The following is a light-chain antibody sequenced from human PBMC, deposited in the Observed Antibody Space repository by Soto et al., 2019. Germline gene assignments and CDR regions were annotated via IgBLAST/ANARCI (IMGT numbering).Light chain of an antibody. V-gene: IGKV4-1*01. CDR3: QQYYSSPLT. J-gene: IGKJ3*01. CDR1: QSVLYSSNNKTY. Sequence: DIVMTQSPDSLAVSLGERATINCKSSQSVLYSSNNKTYLAWYQQKPGQPPKLLIYWASTRESGVPDRFSGSGSGTDFTLTISSLQAEDVALYYCQQYYSSPLTFGPGTKVDIK. CDR2: WAS.